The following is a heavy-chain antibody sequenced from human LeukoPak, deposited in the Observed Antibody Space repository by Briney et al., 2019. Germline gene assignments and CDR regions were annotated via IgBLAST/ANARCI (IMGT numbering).Heavy chain of an antibody. V-gene: IGHV3-9*01. CDR1: GFTFNDHA. CDR3: ARDFEWGSLDY. D-gene: IGHD3-9*01. Sequence: QAGGSLRLSCAASGFTFNDHAMHWVRQAPGKGLQWVSVISWNSGSIGYADSVKGRFTISRDNAKNSLYLQMNSLRAEDTAVYYCARDFEWGSLDYWGQGTLVTVSS. CDR2: ISWNSGSI. J-gene: IGHJ4*02.